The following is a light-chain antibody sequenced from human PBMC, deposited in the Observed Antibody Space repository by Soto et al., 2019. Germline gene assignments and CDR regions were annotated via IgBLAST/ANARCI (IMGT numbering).Light chain of an antibody. V-gene: IGLV1-40*01. CDR1: SSNIGAGYD. Sequence: QLVLTQPPSVSGAPGQRVTISCTGSSSNIGAGYDVHWYQQLPGTAPKLLIYGNSNRPSGVPDRFSGSQSGTSASLAITGLQAEDEADYYCQSYDSSLSGSVFGGGTQLTVL. CDR3: QSYDSSLSGSV. J-gene: IGLJ3*02. CDR2: GNS.